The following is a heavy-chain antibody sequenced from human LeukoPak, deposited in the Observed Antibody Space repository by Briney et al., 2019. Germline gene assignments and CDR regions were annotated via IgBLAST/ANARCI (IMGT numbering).Heavy chain of an antibody. J-gene: IGHJ4*02. CDR1: GFTFSNAW. Sequence: GGSLRLSCAASGFTFSNAWMSRVRQAPGKGLEWVGRIKSKTDGGTTDYAAPVKGRFTISRDDSKNTLYLQMNSLKTEDTAVYYCTTGANYDFWSGYFYWGQGTLVTVSS. CDR2: IKSKTDGGTT. CDR3: TTGANYDFWSGYFY. D-gene: IGHD3-3*01. V-gene: IGHV3-15*01.